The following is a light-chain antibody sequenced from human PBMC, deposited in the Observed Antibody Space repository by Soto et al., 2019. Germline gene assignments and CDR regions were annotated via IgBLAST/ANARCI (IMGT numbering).Light chain of an antibody. CDR2: EVN. CDR1: SSDVGGYNY. J-gene: IGLJ3*02. Sequence: QSALTQPASVSGSPGQSITISCTGTSSDVGGYNYVSWYEHHPGKVPKLIIYEVNNRPSGVSNRFSGSKSGNTASLTISGLQAEDEADYYCSSDTTRSTLVFGGGTKLTVL. CDR3: SSDTTRSTLV. V-gene: IGLV2-14*01.